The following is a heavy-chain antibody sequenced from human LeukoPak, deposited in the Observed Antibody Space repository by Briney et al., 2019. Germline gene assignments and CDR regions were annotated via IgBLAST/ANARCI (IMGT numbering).Heavy chain of an antibody. V-gene: IGHV1-3*01. CDR3: ARGPRAAADDY. Sequence: GASVKVSCKASGYTLINFAINWGRQAPGQRPEWMGWINAGNGNTKYSQKFQGRVTITRDTSASTAYMELSSLTSEDTAVYYCARGPRAAADDYWGQETLVTVSS. J-gene: IGHJ4*02. CDR2: INAGNGNT. D-gene: IGHD6-13*01. CDR1: GYTLINFA.